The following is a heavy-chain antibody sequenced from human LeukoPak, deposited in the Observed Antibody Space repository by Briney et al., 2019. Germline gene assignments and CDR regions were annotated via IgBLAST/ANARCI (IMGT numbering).Heavy chain of an antibody. D-gene: IGHD4-17*01. CDR1: GFTFSSYA. Sequence: GGSLRLSCAASGFTFSSYAMHWVRQAPGKGLEWVAVISYDGSNKYYADSVKGRFTISRDNSKNTLYLQMNSLRAEDTAVYYCAREDYGDYRFDYWGQGTLVTVSS. J-gene: IGHJ4*02. V-gene: IGHV3-30-3*01. CDR3: AREDYGDYRFDY. CDR2: ISYDGSNK.